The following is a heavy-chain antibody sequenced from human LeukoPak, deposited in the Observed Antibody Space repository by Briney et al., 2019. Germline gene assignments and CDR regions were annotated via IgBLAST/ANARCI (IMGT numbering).Heavy chain of an antibody. J-gene: IGHJ4*01. CDR2: IYRSGST. D-gene: IGHD3-22*01. Sequence: SETLSLTCTVSGGSTSSSSYYWGWICRPPGKGLEWIGYIYRSGSTYYNPSVKSRVTISGDRSKNQFSLQMSTVTAADTAVYYCARGLDDSSGYSQYYFDYWGQGTLVTVSS. CDR3: ARGLDDSSGYSQYYFDY. V-gene: IGHV4-39*07. CDR1: GGSTSSSSYY.